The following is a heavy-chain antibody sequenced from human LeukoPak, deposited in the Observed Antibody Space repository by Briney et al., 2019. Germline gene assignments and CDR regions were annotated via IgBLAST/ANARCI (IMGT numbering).Heavy chain of an antibody. D-gene: IGHD4-23*01. CDR3: ARDRVSWYGGNSCDY. V-gene: IGHV3-7*03. CDR1: GLNFSSRW. J-gene: IGHJ4*02. Sequence: GGSLRLSCAASGLNFSSRWMNWVRQAPGQGLEWVASIKEDGSEKHYVDSVKGRFTISRDNGKNSLYLQMNSLRAEDTAVYYCARDRVSWYGGNSCDYWGQGTLVTVSS. CDR2: IKEDGSEK.